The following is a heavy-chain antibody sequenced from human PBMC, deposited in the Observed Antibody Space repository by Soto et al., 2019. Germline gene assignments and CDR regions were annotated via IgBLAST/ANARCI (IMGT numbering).Heavy chain of an antibody. V-gene: IGHV3-33*01. D-gene: IGHD7-27*01. J-gene: IGHJ4*02. CDR3: ARDTGDGTFDF. CDR2: IWYDGSYR. Sequence: GGSLRLSCISSGFTFNTYGMFWARQAPGTGLEWVAGIWYDGSYRYYVDSVKGRFTVSRDNSKNTVYLEMNNLRGEDTAVYYCARDTGDGTFDFWGQGTLVTVSS. CDR1: GFTFNTYG.